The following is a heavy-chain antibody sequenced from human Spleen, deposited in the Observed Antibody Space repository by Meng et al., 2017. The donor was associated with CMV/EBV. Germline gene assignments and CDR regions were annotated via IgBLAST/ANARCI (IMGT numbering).Heavy chain of an antibody. CDR3: ARVGGSHYIDY. CDR1: GFTFSPYN. V-gene: IGHV3-15*01. Sequence: CAASGFTFSPYNMNWVRQAPGKGLEWVGRIKSKTDGGTTDYTAPVQGRFTISRDDSKNTLYLQMNSLKTEDTAVYYCARVGGSHYIDYWGQGTLVTVSS. D-gene: IGHD1-26*01. J-gene: IGHJ4*02. CDR2: IKSKTDGGTT.